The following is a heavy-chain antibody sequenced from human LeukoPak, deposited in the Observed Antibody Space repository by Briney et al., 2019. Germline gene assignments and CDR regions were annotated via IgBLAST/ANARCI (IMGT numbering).Heavy chain of an antibody. D-gene: IGHD2-2*01. J-gene: IGHJ5*02. Sequence: PSQTLSLTCAISGDSVSSNSVTWHWLRQSPSRGLEWLGRTYYRSTRYNNYAVSVRGRITVNPDTSKNQFSLHLNSVTPEDTAVYYCARRLTQYDCFDPWGQGILVTVSS. CDR2: TYYRSTRYN. CDR3: ARRLTQYDCFDP. V-gene: IGHV6-1*01. CDR1: GDSVSSNSVT.